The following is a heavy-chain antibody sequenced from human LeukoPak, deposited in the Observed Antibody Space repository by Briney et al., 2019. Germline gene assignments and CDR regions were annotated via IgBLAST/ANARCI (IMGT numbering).Heavy chain of an antibody. Sequence: PSETLSLTCTVSGGSISSSSYYWGWIRQPPGKGLEWIGSIYYSGSAFYNPPLRSRVTISVDTSKNQFSLKLNSVTAADTAVYYCARPGYSPNAFNIWGQGTMVTVSS. J-gene: IGHJ3*02. CDR3: ARPGYSPNAFNI. D-gene: IGHD5-24*01. CDR2: IYYSGSA. V-gene: IGHV4-39*01. CDR1: GGSISSSSYY.